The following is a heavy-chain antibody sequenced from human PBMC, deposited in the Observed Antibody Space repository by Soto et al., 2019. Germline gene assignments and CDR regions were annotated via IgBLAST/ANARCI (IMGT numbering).Heavy chain of an antibody. CDR1: GYSFTSYW. CDR2: IYPGDSDT. J-gene: IGHJ6*02. CDR3: ARHRASTVTRKWYGMDV. D-gene: IGHD4-17*01. Sequence: GESLKISCKGSGYSFTSYWIGWVRQMPGKGLEWMGIIYPGDSDTRYSPSFQGQVTISADKSISTAYLQWSSLKASDTAMYYCARHRASTVTRKWYGMDVWGQGTTVTVSS. V-gene: IGHV5-51*01.